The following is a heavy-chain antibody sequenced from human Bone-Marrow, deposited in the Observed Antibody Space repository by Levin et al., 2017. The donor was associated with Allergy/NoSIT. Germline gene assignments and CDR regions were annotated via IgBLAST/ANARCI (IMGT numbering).Heavy chain of an antibody. CDR3: TASIRTYGSGGRCHSDYDYYGMDV. CDR1: GFTFSASA. D-gene: IGHD2-15*01. V-gene: IGHV3-73*01. Sequence: GGSLRLSCAASGFTFSASAMHWVRQASGKGLEWVGRVRSKANSYATAYAASVEGRFTISRDDSKNTAYLQMNSLKIEDTAVYYCTASIRTYGSGGRCHSDYDYYGMDVWGQGTTVTVSS. J-gene: IGHJ6*02. CDR2: VRSKANSYAT.